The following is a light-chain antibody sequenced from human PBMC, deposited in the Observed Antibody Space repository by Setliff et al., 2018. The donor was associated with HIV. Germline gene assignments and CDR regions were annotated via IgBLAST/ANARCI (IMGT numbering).Light chain of an antibody. J-gene: IGLJ3*02. CDR3: SSYAGYGTWM. CDR1: SSDVGGYNL. V-gene: IGLV2-23*02. CDR2: EVT. Sequence: QSALTQPASVSGSPGQSITISCTGTSSDVGGYNLVSWYQQHPGKAPKLMIYEVTKRLSGISDRFSGSKSGYTASLTISGLQAEDESDYYCSSYAGYGTWMFGGGTKVTVL.